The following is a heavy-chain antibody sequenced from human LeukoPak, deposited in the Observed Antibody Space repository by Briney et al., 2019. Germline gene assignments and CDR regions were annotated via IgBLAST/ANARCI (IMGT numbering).Heavy chain of an antibody. J-gene: IGHJ4*02. D-gene: IGHD5-18*01. V-gene: IGHV3-74*01. CDR3: ASGYD. CDR2: INPDGSTT. CDR1: GFAFRNYW. Sequence: PGGSLRLSCVASGFAFRNYWMYWVRQGPGKGLVWLSRINPDGSTTTYADSVKGRSTISRDNSKNTLYLQMNSLRAEDTAVYYCASGYDWGQGTLVTVSS.